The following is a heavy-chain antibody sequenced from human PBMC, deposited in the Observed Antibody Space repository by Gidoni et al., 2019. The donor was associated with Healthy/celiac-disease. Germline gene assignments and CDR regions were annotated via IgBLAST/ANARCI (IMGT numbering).Heavy chain of an antibody. CDR3: ARDLIWFGELIYYYYGMDV. CDR1: GYTFTSSG. J-gene: IGHJ6*02. V-gene: IGHV1-18*01. D-gene: IGHD3-10*01. CDR2: ISAYNGNT. Sequence: QVQLVQSGAEVKKPGASVKVSCKASGYTFTSSGISWVRQAPGQGLEWMGWISAYNGNTNYAQKLQGRVTMTTDTSTSTAYMELRSLRSDDTAVYYCARDLIWFGELIYYYYGMDVWGQGTTVTVSS.